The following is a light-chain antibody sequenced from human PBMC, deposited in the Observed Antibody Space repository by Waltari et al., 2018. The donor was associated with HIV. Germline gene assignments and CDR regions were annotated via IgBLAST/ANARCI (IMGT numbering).Light chain of an antibody. V-gene: IGLV1-51*01. J-gene: IGLJ2*01. CDR2: DNP. Sequence: QSVLTQPPAVSAAPGQKVTISCSGTTSNIGNNFVCWYQKLPGTAPKLLIFDNPKRPSGVSYRFSASKSATSATLDITGLHTGDEAEYYCGTWDTSLNAGVFGGGTKVSVL. CDR1: TSNIGNNF. CDR3: GTWDTSLNAGV.